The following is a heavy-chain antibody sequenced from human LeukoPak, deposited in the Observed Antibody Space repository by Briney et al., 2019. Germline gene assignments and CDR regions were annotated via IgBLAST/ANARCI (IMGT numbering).Heavy chain of an antibody. V-gene: IGHV3-74*01. J-gene: IGHJ4*02. Sequence: GGSLRLSCAASGFTFSSHWMHWVRQAPGKGLVWVSRINSDGITTSYADSVKGRFTISRDNAKNTLYLQMNSLRAEDTAGYFCARANDSSGYYDYWGQGTLVTVSS. CDR3: ARANDSSGYYDY. D-gene: IGHD3-22*01. CDR2: INSDGITT. CDR1: GFTFSSHW.